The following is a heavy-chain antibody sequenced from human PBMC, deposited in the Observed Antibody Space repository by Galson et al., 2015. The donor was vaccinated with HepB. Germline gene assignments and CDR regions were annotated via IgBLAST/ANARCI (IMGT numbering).Heavy chain of an antibody. J-gene: IGHJ4*02. Sequence: SLRLSCAASGFTFSSYVMHWVRQAPGKGLEWVAVISYDGSNKYYADSVKGRFTISRDNSRNTLYLQMNSLRAEDTAVYYCAKGEAGGIVYWGQGTLVTVSS. CDR3: AKGEAGGIVY. CDR2: ISYDGSNK. CDR1: GFTFSSYV. V-gene: IGHV3-30*18. D-gene: IGHD3-16*01.